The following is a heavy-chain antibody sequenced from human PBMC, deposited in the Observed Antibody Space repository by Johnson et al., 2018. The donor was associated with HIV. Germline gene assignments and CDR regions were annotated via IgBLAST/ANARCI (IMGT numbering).Heavy chain of an antibody. V-gene: IGHV3-66*02. CDR2: IYSAGSP. Sequence: VQLVESGGGLVPPGGSLRISCAASGFSVNTYYMSWVRQAPGKGLEWVSVIYSAGSPYYADSVKGRFNISRDRSNNTMYLQMSSLRAEDTAIYYCARDQRARGRYDEGGFDIWGQGTMVTVSS. CDR3: ARDQRARGRYDEGGFDI. CDR1: GFSVNTYY. D-gene: IGHD3-16*01. J-gene: IGHJ3*02.